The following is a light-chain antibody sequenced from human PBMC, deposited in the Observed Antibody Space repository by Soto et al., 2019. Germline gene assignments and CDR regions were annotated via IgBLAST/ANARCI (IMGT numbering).Light chain of an antibody. V-gene: IGKV3-20*01. Sequence: EIVLTQSPDTLSLSPGERATLSCRASQSISSTHLVWYQQKPGQAPRLVIYGASTRATGIPDRFSGSGSGTDFTLTISRLEPEDFAVYYCQQYGTSPALTFGGGTKVDIK. CDR2: GAS. J-gene: IGKJ4*01. CDR1: QSISSTH. CDR3: QQYGTSPALT.